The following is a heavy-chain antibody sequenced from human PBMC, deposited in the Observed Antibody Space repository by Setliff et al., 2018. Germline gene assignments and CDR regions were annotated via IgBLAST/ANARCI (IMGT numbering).Heavy chain of an antibody. CDR3: ARCLPFLSGYERGAFDY. CDR2: ISAYNGDT. Sequence: ASVKVSCKASGHTFTGYYIHWLRQAPGQGLEWVGWISAYNGDTNYAQKFQGRVTMTADRSTSTAYMELRSLKSDDTAVYYCARCLPFLSGYERGAFDYWGQGTLVTVSS. CDR1: GHTFTGYY. J-gene: IGHJ4*02. V-gene: IGHV1-18*04. D-gene: IGHD5-12*01.